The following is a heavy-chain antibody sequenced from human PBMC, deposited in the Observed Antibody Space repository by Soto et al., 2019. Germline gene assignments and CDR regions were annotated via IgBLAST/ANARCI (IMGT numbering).Heavy chain of an antibody. CDR2: IYYSGST. J-gene: IGHJ3*02. CDR1: GGSISSYY. D-gene: IGHD5-12*01. V-gene: IGHV4-59*01. Sequence: SETLSLTCTVSGGSISSYYWSWIRQPPGKGLEWIGYIYYSGSTNYNPSLKSRVTISVDTSKNQFSLKLSSVTAADTAVYYCARDRGDGYNFDAFDIWGQGTMVTVSS. CDR3: ARDRGDGYNFDAFDI.